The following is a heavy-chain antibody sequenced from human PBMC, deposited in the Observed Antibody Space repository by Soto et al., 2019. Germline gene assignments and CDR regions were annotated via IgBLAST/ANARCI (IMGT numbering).Heavy chain of an antibody. CDR3: ARGMLRIAARPPYFDY. CDR2: IIPIFGTA. D-gene: IGHD6-6*01. Sequence: GASVKVSCKASGGTFSSYAISWVRQAPGQGLEWMGGIIPIFGTANYAQKFQGRVTITADESTSTAYMGLSSLRSEDTAVYYCARGMLRIAARPPYFDYWGQGTLVTVSS. J-gene: IGHJ4*02. V-gene: IGHV1-69*13. CDR1: GGTFSSYA.